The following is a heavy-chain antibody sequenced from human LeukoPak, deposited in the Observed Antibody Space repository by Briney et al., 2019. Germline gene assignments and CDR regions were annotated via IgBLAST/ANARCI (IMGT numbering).Heavy chain of an antibody. V-gene: IGHV3-7*03. CDR3: AKGDPGISGYFDY. D-gene: IGHD6-19*01. CDR1: GFTFSSYW. CDR2: IKQDGSEK. Sequence: PGGSLRLSCAASGFTFSSYWMSWVRQAPGKGGEWVANIKQDGSEKYYVDSVKGRFTISRDNSKNTLYLQMNSLRAEDTAVYYCAKGDPGISGYFDYWGQGTLVTVSS. J-gene: IGHJ4*02.